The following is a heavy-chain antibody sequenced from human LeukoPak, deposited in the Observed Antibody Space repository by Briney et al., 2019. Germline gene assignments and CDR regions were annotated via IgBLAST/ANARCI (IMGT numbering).Heavy chain of an antibody. V-gene: IGHV4-59*10. D-gene: IGHD3-10*01. J-gene: IGHJ4*02. Sequence: SETLSLTCAAYGGSFSGYYWSWIRQPAGKGLEWIGRIYTSGSTNYNPSLKSRVTMSVDTSKSQFSLKLSSVTAADTAVYYCAKLEGVRGAFPPLYFDYWGQGTLVTVSS. CDR3: AKLEGVRGAFPPLYFDY. CDR1: GGSFSGYY. CDR2: IYTSGST.